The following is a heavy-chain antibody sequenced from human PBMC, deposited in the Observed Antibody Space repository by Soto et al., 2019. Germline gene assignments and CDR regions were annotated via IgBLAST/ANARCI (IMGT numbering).Heavy chain of an antibody. CDR3: AREDDYCSGGGCYSVPWFDP. D-gene: IGHD2-15*01. Sequence: ASVKVSCKASGYTFTSYAMHWVRQAPGQRLEWMGWINAGNGNTKYSQKFQGRVTITRDTSASTAYMELSSLRSEDTAVYYCAREDDYCSGGGCYSVPWFDPWGQGTLVTVSS. CDR2: INAGNGNT. V-gene: IGHV1-3*01. J-gene: IGHJ5*02. CDR1: GYTFTSYA.